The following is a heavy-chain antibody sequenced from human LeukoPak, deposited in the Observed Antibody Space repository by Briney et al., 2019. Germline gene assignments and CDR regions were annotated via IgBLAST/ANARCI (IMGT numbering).Heavy chain of an antibody. CDR1: GGSISGHY. J-gene: IGHJ4*02. CDR2: IYYTGDT. V-gene: IGHV4-59*11. D-gene: IGHD3-10*01. CDR3: VRVVTGSVDY. Sequence: SETLFLTCTVSGGSISGHYWGWIRQPPGKGLEWIGYIYYTGDTNYIPSLESRVTISVDTSKNQFSLELGSVTAADTAIYYCVRVVTGSVDYWGQGALVTVSS.